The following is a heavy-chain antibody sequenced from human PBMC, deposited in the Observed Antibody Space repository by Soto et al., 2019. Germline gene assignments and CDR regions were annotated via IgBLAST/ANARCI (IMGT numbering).Heavy chain of an antibody. CDR2: INPNSGGT. D-gene: IGHD6-13*01. V-gene: IGHV1-2*04. CDR3: ARNKGSSWTDFDY. J-gene: IGHJ4*02. CDR1: GYTFTGYY. Sequence: ASVKVSCKASGYTFTGYYMHWVRQAPGQGLEWMGWINPNSGGTNYAQKFQGWVTMTRDTSISTAYMELSRLRSDDTAVYYCARNKGSSWTDFDYWGQGALVTVSS.